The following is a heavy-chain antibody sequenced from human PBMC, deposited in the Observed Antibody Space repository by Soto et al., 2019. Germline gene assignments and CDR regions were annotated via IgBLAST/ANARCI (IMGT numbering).Heavy chain of an antibody. D-gene: IGHD6-6*01. CDR2: ISSSGSTI. J-gene: IGHJ6*03. CDR3: ARARPNSSSSPGRYYYYYMDV. V-gene: IGHV3-11*01. CDR1: GFTFSDYY. Sequence: GRSLRLSCAASGFTFSDYYMSWIRQAPGKGLEWVSYISSSGSTIYYADSVKGRFTISRDNAKNSLYLQMNSLRAEDTAVYYCARARPNSSSSPGRYYYYYMDVWGKGTTVTVSS.